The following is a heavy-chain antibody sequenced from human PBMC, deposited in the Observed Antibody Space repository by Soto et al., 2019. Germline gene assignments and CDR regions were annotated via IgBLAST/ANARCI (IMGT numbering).Heavy chain of an antibody. CDR3: ARAIQDYYDSSGFDY. D-gene: IGHD3-22*01. CDR2: IIPIFGTA. CDR1: GGTFSSYA. J-gene: IGHJ4*02. Sequence: WASVKVSCKASGGTFSSYAISWVRQAPGQGLEWMGGIIPIFGTANYAQKFQGRVTITADKSTSTAYMDLSSLRSEDTAVYYCARAIQDYYDSSGFDYWGQGTLVTVSS. V-gene: IGHV1-69*06.